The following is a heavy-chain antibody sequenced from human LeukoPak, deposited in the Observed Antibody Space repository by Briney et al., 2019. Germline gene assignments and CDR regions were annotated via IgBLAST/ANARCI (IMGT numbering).Heavy chain of an antibody. J-gene: IGHJ6*03. CDR2: IIPIFGKA. CDR1: VCTFSSYA. CDR3: ARSHYYYYMDV. V-gene: IGHV1-69*05. Sequence: ASVTVSCKASVCTFSSYAISWVRQAPGPGLEWMGGIIPIFGKANYAQKFQGRVTITTDESTSTAYMELSSLRSEDTAVYYCARSHYYYYMDVWGEGTTVTASS.